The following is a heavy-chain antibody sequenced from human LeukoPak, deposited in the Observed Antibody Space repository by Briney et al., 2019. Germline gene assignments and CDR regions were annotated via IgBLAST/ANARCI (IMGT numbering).Heavy chain of an antibody. CDR2: IYYSGST. D-gene: IGHD3-10*01. V-gene: IGHV4-31*03. CDR3: ARDRSGVRGVPWDYYGMDV. Sequence: SETLSLTCTVSGGSISSGGYYWSWIRQHPGKGLEWIGYIYYSGSTYYNPSLKSRVTISVDTSKNQFSLKLSSVTAADTAVYYCARDRSGVRGVPWDYYGMDVWGKGTTVTASS. CDR1: GGSISSGGYY. J-gene: IGHJ6*04.